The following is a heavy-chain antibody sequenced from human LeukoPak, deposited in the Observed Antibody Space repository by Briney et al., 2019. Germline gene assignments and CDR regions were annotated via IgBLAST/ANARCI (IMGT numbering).Heavy chain of an antibody. V-gene: IGHV3-21*01. CDR1: GFTFSSYS. Sequence: GGSLRLSCAASGFTFSSYSMNWVRQAPGKGLEWVSSISSSSSYIYCADSVKGRFTISRDNAKDSLYLQMNSLRAEDTAVYYCARAVEMATGPVDYWGQGTLVTASS. D-gene: IGHD5-24*01. CDR2: ISSSSSYI. CDR3: ARAVEMATGPVDY. J-gene: IGHJ4*02.